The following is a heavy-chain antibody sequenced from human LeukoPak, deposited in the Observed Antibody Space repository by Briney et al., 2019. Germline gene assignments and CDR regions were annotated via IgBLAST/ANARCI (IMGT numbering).Heavy chain of an antibody. CDR2: INPNSGGT. CDR1: GYTFTSYY. CDR3: ARDLVYYDSSGYPDY. V-gene: IGHV1-2*02. Sequence: ASVTVSCKASGYTFTSYYMHWVRQAPGQGLEWMGWINPNSGGTNYAQKFQGRVTMTRDTSISTAYMELSRLRSDDTAVYYCARDLVYYDSSGYPDYWGQGTLVTVSS. J-gene: IGHJ4*02. D-gene: IGHD3-22*01.